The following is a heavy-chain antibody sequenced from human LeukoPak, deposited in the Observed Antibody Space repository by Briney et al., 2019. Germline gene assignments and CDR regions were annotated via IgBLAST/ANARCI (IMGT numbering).Heavy chain of an antibody. J-gene: IGHJ4*02. D-gene: IGHD5-18*01. CDR2: ISGDGGST. CDR1: GFSFDDSA. CDR3: AKDARYSYGSHHDY. V-gene: IGHV3-43*02. Sequence: GGSLRLSCAASGFSFDDSAMHWVRQAPGKGLEWVSLISGDGGSTYYADSVKGRFTISRDNSKNSLYLQMNSLRTEDTALYYCAKDARYSYGSHHDYWGQGTLVTVSS.